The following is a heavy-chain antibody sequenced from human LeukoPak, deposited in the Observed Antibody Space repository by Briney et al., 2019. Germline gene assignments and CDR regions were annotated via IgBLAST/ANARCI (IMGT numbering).Heavy chain of an antibody. D-gene: IGHD7-27*01. Sequence: SQTLSLTCTVSGVSISSGGYYWSWNRPHPGKGLELIGYIFFSGTTSYNPSLRSRATRSVATSKNQCSLKLSSVTAADTAVYYCAGWGPAFAFDIWGQGTMVTVSS. CDR2: IFFSGTT. CDR3: AGWGPAFAFDI. V-gene: IGHV4-31*03. J-gene: IGHJ3*02. CDR1: GVSISSGGYY.